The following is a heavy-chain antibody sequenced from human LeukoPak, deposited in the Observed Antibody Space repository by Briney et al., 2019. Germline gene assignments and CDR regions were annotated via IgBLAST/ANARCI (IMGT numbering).Heavy chain of an antibody. V-gene: IGHV3-21*01. CDR1: GFTFRSYS. J-gene: IGHJ4*02. Sequence: GGSLRLSCAASGFTFRSYSMNWVRQAPGKGLGWVSSISSNGSYIYYADSVKGRFTISRDNAKNSLYLQMNSLRAEDTAVYYCARDCSGGSCFSDYWGQGTLVTVSS. D-gene: IGHD2-15*01. CDR3: ARDCSGGSCFSDY. CDR2: ISSNGSYI.